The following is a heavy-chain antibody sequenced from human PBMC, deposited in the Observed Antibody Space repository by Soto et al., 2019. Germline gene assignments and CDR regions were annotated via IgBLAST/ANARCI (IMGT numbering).Heavy chain of an antibody. CDR2: IDSDGSRI. CDR1: GFTFSNYW. J-gene: IGHJ4*02. D-gene: IGHD2-15*01. V-gene: IGHV3-74*01. CDR3: VRTSLVVAVATREDF. Sequence: VGSLRLSCAASGFTFSNYWMHWVRQAPGKGLVWVSRIDSDGSRITYADFVKGRFTISRDNAKNTVYLHMNSLTAEDTAVYYCVRTSLVVAVATREDFWGQGTLVTVSS.